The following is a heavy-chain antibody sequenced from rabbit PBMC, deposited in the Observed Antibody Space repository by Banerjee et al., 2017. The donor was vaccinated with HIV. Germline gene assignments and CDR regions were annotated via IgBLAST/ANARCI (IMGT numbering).Heavy chain of an antibody. D-gene: IGHD1-1*01. CDR1: GFTISGSYW. CDR3: ARHETGTSGWNFNL. V-gene: IGHV1S45*01. CDR2: IYADSGIT. Sequence: QEQLEESGGGLVKPEGSLTLTCTASGFTISGSYWICWVRQAPGKGLEWIACIYADSGITFYATWAKGRFTISNTSSTTVTLQMTSLTAAVTATYFCARHETGTSGWNFNLWGPGTLAPS. J-gene: IGHJ4*01.